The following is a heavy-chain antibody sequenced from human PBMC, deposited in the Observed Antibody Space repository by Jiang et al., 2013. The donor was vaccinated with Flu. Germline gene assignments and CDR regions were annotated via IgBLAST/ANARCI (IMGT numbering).Heavy chain of an antibody. CDR2: INPSGGST. D-gene: IGHD3-9*01. V-gene: IGHV1-46*01. CDR3: ARTDILTGYQYNWFDP. J-gene: IGHJ5*02. Sequence: QSGAEVKKPGASVKVSCKASGYTFTSYYMHWVRQAPGQGLEWMGIINPSGGSTSYAQKFQGRVTMTRDTSTSTVYMELSSLRSEDTAVYYCARTDILTGYQYNWFDPWGLGNPGHRLL. CDR1: GYTFTSYY.